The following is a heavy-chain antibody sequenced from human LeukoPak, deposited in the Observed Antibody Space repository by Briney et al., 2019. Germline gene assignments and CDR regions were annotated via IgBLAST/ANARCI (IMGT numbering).Heavy chain of an antibody. D-gene: IGHD2-2*01. V-gene: IGHV1-2*02. CDR3: ARVLMGIVVVPAAISNWFDP. J-gene: IGHJ5*02. CDR2: INPNSGGT. CDR1: RYTFTGYY. Sequence: ASVKVSCKASRYTFTGYYMHWVRQAPGQGLEWMGWINPNSGGTNYAQKFQGRVTMTRDTSISTAYMELSRLRSDDTAVYYCARVLMGIVVVPAAISNWFDPWGQGTLVTVSS.